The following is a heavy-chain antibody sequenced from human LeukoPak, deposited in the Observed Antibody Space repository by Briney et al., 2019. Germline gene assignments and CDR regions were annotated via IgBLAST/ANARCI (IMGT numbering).Heavy chain of an antibody. Sequence: ASVKVSSKASGYTFTSYAMNWVRPAPGQGLEWMGWINTNTGNPTYAQGFTGRFVFSLDTSVSTAYLQISSLKAEDTAVYYCAVDCSSTSCYSRPRYWFDPWGQGTLVTVSS. CDR1: GYTFTSYA. D-gene: IGHD2-2*02. CDR2: INTNTGNP. J-gene: IGHJ5*02. CDR3: AVDCSSTSCYSRPRYWFDP. V-gene: IGHV7-4-1*02.